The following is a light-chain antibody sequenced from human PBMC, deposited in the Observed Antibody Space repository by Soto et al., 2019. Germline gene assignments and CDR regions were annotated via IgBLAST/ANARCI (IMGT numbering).Light chain of an antibody. Sequence: DIQMTQSPSTLSASVGDRVTITCRASQSISSWLAWYQQKPGKAPKLLIYKASTLESGVPSRFSGSGSGTEFTLTSSSLQPDDFATYYCQQSFTFGPGTKEDIK. CDR1: QSISSW. CDR3: QQSFT. V-gene: IGKV1-5*03. CDR2: KAS. J-gene: IGKJ3*01.